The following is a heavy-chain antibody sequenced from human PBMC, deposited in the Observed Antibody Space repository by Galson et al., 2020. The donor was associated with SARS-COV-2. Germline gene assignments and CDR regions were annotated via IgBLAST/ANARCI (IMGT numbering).Heavy chain of an antibody. V-gene: IGHV3-30*18. Sequence: GESLKISCAASGFTFSSYGMHWVRQAPGKGLEWVAVISYDGSNKYYADSVKGRFTISRDNSKNTLYLQMNSLRAEDTAVYYCAKEGIAVAGHQESFLYYYYMDVWGKGTTVTVSS. CDR1: GFTFSSYG. D-gene: IGHD6-19*01. J-gene: IGHJ6*03. CDR3: AKEGIAVAGHQESFLYYYYMDV. CDR2: ISYDGSNK.